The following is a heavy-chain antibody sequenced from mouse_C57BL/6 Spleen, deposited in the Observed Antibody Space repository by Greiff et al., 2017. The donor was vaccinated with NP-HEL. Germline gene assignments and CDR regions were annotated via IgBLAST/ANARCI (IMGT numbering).Heavy chain of an antibody. V-gene: IGHV7-3*01. J-gene: IGHJ2*01. CDR1: GFTFTDYY. D-gene: IGHD1-1*01. CDR2: IRTKANGSTK. Sequence: EVKLEESGGGLVQPGGSLSLSCAASGFTFTDYYMSWVRQPPGKALEWMGFIRTKANGSTKEYSASVKGRFTISRANSQSILYLQKNTLRAEDSATYDCARFSYYYGSSYDFDYWGQGTTLTVAS. CDR3: ARFSYYYGSSYDFDY.